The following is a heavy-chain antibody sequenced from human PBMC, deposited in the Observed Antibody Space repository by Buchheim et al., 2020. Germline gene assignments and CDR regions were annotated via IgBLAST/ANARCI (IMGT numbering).Heavy chain of an antibody. D-gene: IGHD6-13*01. CDR1: GFTFSSYA. J-gene: IGHJ4*02. V-gene: IGHV3-23*01. CDR2: VSASGGST. CDR3: AKGSLSIAPAGLFDY. Sequence: EVQLLESGGGLVQPAGSLRLSCAASGFTFSSYAMSWVRQAPGKGPELVSSVSASGGSTYYAESVKGRLNISRDNSKNTLYLQMSRLRAEDTAVYYCAKGSLSIAPAGLFDYWGQGTL.